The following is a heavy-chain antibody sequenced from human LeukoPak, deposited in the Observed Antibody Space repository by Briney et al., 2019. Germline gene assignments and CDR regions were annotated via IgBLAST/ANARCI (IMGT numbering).Heavy chain of an antibody. Sequence: GGSLRLSCVISGISLTNYAMTWVRQAPGKRLEWVSYISERGGSTSYADSVKGRFTISRDTSLNTLYLQMTSLRAEDTAVYFCAKRGIVIRGILVIGYHQEAYHYDYWGQGVLVTVSS. J-gene: IGHJ4*02. V-gene: IGHV3-23*01. CDR3: AKRGIVIRGILVIGYHQEAYHYDY. D-gene: IGHD3-10*01. CDR2: ISERGGST. CDR1: GISLTNYA.